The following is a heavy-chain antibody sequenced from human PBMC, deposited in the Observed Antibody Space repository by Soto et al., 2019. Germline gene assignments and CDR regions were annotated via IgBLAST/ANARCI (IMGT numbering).Heavy chain of an antibody. CDR2: INPYNDNT. V-gene: IGHV1-18*04. Sequence: GASVKVSCKASGYTFTTYAINWVRQAPGQGLESMGWINPYNDNTFYAQNLQGRITMTTDRFTTTAYMELRSLRSDDTAVYYCARGDMDVWGQGTRVTVSS. CDR3: ARGDMDV. CDR1: GYTFTTYA. J-gene: IGHJ6*02.